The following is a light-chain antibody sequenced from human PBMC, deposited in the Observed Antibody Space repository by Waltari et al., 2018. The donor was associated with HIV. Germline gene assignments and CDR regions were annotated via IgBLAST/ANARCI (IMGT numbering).Light chain of an antibody. CDR2: RNN. CDR1: SSNIGSNY. CDR3: AAWDDSLSGPV. J-gene: IGLJ2*01. Sequence: QSVLTQPPSASVTPGQRVTISCSGSSSNIGSNYVYWYQQLPGTAPKLLIHRNNQRPSGVPDRFSGSKSGTSASLAISGLRSEDEADYYCAAWDDSLSGPVFGGGTKLTVL. V-gene: IGLV1-47*01.